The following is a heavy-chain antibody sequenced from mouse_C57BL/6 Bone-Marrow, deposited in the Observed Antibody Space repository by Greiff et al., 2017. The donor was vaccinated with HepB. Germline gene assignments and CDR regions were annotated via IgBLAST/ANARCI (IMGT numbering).Heavy chain of an antibody. D-gene: IGHD2-1*01. Sequence: EVMLVESGGGLVQPGGSLKLSCAASGFTFSDYGMAWVRQAPRKGPEWVAFISNLAYSIYYADTVTGRFTISRENAKNTLYLEMSSLRSEDTAMYYCARQGGNYNYYYAMDYWGQGTSVTVSS. CDR3: ARQGGNYNYYYAMDY. CDR1: GFTFSDYG. V-gene: IGHV5-15*01. CDR2: ISNLAYSI. J-gene: IGHJ4*01.